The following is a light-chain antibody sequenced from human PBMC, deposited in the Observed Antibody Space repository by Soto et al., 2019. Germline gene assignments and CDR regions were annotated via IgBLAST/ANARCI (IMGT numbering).Light chain of an antibody. V-gene: IGLV2-8*01. CDR2: EVN. Sequence: QSALTQPPSASGSPGQSVTISCTGTSSDIGGYNFVSWYQQHPGKAPKLIIYEVNKRPSGVPDRFSGSKSGNTASLTVSGRQADDEGDYYCSSSAGTNNLGVFGGGTKLTVL. CDR1: SSDIGGYNF. CDR3: SSSAGTNNLGV. J-gene: IGLJ3*02.